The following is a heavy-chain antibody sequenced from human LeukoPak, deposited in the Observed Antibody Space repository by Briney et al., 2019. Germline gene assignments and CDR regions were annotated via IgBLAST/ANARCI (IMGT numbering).Heavy chain of an antibody. V-gene: IGHV3-7*01. J-gene: IGHJ4*02. CDR2: VNGDESEK. CDR3: SRGEGDDY. Sequence: GGSLRLSCAASGFTFSSYWMSWVRQAPGKGLEWVANVNGDESEKYYVDSVKARFTISRDNAKNSLYLQMNSLRVDDTAIYYCSRGEGDDYWGQGTLVTVSS. CDR1: GFTFSSYW. D-gene: IGHD3-10*01.